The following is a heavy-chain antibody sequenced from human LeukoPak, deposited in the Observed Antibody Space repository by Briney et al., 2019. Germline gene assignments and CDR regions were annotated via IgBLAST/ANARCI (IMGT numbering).Heavy chain of an antibody. CDR2: ISSSGSTI. CDR1: GFTFSSYE. J-gene: IGHJ4*02. Sequence: GGSLRLSCTASGFTFSSYEMNWVRQAPGKGLEWVSYISSSGSTIYYADSVKGRFTISRDNAKNSLYLQMNSLRAEDTAVYYCAGGSGWYAYFDYWGQGTLVTVSS. D-gene: IGHD6-19*01. CDR3: AGGSGWYAYFDY. V-gene: IGHV3-48*03.